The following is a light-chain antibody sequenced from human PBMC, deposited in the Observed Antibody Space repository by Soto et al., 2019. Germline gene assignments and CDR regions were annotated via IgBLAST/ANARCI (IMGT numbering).Light chain of an antibody. V-gene: IGKV3-15*01. J-gene: IGKJ5*01. CDR3: QQYNNWPPIT. CDR2: YAS. CDR1: QSVSNN. Sequence: EIMMTQSPATLSVSPGERATLSCRASQSVSNNLAWYQQKPGQAPRLLIYYASTRATGIPVRFSGSGSGTEFPLPLRSLQSEDFALYYCQQYNNWPPITFGQGTRLEIK.